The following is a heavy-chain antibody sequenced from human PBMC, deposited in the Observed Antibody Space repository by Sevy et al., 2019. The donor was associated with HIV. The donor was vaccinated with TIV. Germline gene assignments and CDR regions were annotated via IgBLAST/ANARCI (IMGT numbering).Heavy chain of an antibody. CDR3: ARGENDDEFFQY. CDR2: IWYDGTDK. Sequence: GGSLRLSCATSGFIFSNYAMHWIRQAPGKGLEWVAVIWYDGTDKYYADSVQGRFTVSRDNSRNILSLEMNSLRRDDTAVYYCARGENDDEFFQYWGQGTLVTVSS. J-gene: IGHJ1*01. D-gene: IGHD1-26*01. CDR1: GFIFSNYA. V-gene: IGHV3-33*01.